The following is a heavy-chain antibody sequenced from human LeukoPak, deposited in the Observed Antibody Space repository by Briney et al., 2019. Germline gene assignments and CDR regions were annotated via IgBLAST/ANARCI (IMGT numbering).Heavy chain of an antibody. Sequence: PGGSLRLSCEASGFTFSSYGMNWVRQAPGKGLEWVSYISTTSSTIYYADSVKGRFTMSRDNAKNSLYLQMDSLRDEDTAVYYCARGKEKWLDHSDYWGQGSLVTVSS. J-gene: IGHJ4*02. V-gene: IGHV3-48*02. CDR1: GFTFSSYG. D-gene: IGHD6-19*01. CDR2: ISTTSSTI. CDR3: ARGKEKWLDHSDY.